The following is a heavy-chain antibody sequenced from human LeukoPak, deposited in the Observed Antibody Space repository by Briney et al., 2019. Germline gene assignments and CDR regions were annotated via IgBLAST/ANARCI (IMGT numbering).Heavy chain of an antibody. CDR1: GGTFSSYA. CDR3: ARELTTVTHESYYYYYMDV. D-gene: IGHD4-11*01. CDR2: IIPIFGTA. Sequence: SVKVSCKASGGTFSSYAISWVRQAPGQGLEWMGGIIPIFGTANYAQKFQGRVTITADESTSTAYMELSSRRSEDTAVYYCARELTTVTHESYYYYYMDVWGKGTTVTVSS. J-gene: IGHJ6*03. V-gene: IGHV1-69*13.